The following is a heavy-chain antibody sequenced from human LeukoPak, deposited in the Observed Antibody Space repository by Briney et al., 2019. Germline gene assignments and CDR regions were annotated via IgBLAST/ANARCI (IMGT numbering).Heavy chain of an antibody. D-gene: IGHD6-19*01. CDR3: GGRGSGWINAFDI. CDR1: GYTFTDFY. V-gene: IGHV1-2*02. Sequence: ASVKVSCKASGYTFTDFYIHWMRQAPGQGLEWMGWINPDNGVTAYAQKFQGRVTMTRDTSISAVYVELSRLRSDDTAVYYCGGRGSGWINAFDIWGQGTMVTVSS. CDR2: INPDNGVT. J-gene: IGHJ3*02.